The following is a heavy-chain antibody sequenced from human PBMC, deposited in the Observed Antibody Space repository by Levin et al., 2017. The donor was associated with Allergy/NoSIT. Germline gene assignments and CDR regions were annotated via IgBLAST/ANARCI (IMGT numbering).Heavy chain of an antibody. CDR2: IGSNGGSS. Sequence: GESLKISCLGSGFTFSNYAMHWVRQAPGKGLEYVSAIGSNGGSSYYTDSVRGRFTISRDNSKNTLYLQMSSLRAEDTAMYYCVKPHSSSSDFDYWGQGTLVTVSS. D-gene: IGHD6-6*01. J-gene: IGHJ4*02. V-gene: IGHV3-64D*06. CDR3: VKPHSSSSDFDY. CDR1: GFTFSNYA.